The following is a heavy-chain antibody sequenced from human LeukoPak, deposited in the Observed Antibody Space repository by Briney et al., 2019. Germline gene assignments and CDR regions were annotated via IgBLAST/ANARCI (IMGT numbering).Heavy chain of an antibody. J-gene: IGHJ3*02. CDR2: INAGNGST. CDR3: ARERDSGFDI. V-gene: IGHV1-3*01. Sequence: ASVKVSCKASGYTFTSYAMHWVRQAPGQRLEWMGWINAGNGSTKYSQKFQGRVTITRDTSASTAYMELSSLRSEDTAVYYCARERDSGFDIWGQGTMVTVSS. CDR1: GYTFTSYA. D-gene: IGHD6-25*01.